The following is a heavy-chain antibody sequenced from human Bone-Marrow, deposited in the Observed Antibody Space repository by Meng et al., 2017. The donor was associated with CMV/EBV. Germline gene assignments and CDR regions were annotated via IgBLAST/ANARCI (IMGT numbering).Heavy chain of an antibody. CDR2: IKQDGSEK. Sequence: GESLKISCAASGFTFSSYWMSWVRQAPGMGLEWVANIKQDGSEKYYVDSVKGRFTISRDNAKNSLYLQMNSLRAEDTAVYYCARGGGGYCSSTSCYSDYYYGMDVWGQGPTVTVSS. CDR1: GFTFSSYW. D-gene: IGHD2-2*02. J-gene: IGHJ6*02. V-gene: IGHV3-7*01. CDR3: ARGGGGYCSSTSCYSDYYYGMDV.